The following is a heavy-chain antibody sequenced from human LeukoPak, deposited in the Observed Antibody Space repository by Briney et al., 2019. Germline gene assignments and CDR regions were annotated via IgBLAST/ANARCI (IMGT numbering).Heavy chain of an antibody. CDR2: INAGNGNT. Sequence: ASVKVSCKASGYTFTSYAMHWVRQAPGQRLEWMGWINAGNGNTKYSQEFQGRVTITRDTSASTAYMELSSLRSEDTAVYYCARGAFSGPGPYYYYYMDVWGKGTTVTISS. V-gene: IGHV1-3*03. CDR1: GYTFTSYA. D-gene: IGHD2-15*01. J-gene: IGHJ6*03. CDR3: ARGAFSGPGPYYYYYMDV.